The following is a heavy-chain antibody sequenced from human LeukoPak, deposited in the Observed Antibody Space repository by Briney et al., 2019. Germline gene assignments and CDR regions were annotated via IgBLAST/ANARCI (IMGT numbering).Heavy chain of an antibody. D-gene: IGHD6-6*01. CDR3: AKSIAARPYYYYYYMDV. CDR1: GYTFTSYG. J-gene: IGHJ6*03. V-gene: IGHV1-18*01. Sequence: GASVKVSCKASGYTFTSYGISWVRQAPGQGREGMGWISAYNGNTNYAQKLQGRVTMTTDTSTSTAYMELRSLRPDDTAVYYCAKSIAARPYYYYYYMDVWGKGTTVTVSS. CDR2: ISAYNGNT.